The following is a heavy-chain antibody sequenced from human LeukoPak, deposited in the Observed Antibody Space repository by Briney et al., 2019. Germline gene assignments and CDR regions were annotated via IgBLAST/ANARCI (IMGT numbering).Heavy chain of an antibody. CDR3: ARGQATGTDWFDP. D-gene: IGHD1-7*01. Sequence: GASVKVSCKASGYTFTGYYIHWVRQAPGQGLEWMGWINPNSGGTNYAQKFQGRVTMTRDTSISTAYMELSRLRSDDTAVYYCARGQATGTDWFDPWGQGTLVTVSS. CDR2: INPNSGGT. CDR1: GYTFTGYY. J-gene: IGHJ5*02. V-gene: IGHV1-2*02.